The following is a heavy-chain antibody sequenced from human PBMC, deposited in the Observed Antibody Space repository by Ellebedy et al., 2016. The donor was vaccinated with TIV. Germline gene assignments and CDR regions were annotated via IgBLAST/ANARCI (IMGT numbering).Heavy chain of an antibody. CDR1: GFTFSNYW. V-gene: IGHV3-7*03. Sequence: GESLKISCGASGFTFSNYWMNWVRQDPGKGLECVAHIKQDGSEKYYVESVKGRFTISRDNAKNSVDMQMNTLRAEDRAVYYCAREATARAGTFDYWGQGALVTVS. J-gene: IGHJ4*02. D-gene: IGHD5-24*01. CDR2: IKQDGSEK. CDR3: AREATARAGTFDY.